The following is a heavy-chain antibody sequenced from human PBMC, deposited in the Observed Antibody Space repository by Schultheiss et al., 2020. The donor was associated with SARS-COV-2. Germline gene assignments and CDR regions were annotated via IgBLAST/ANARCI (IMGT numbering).Heavy chain of an antibody. CDR2: IYTSGST. CDR3: ARVGSSGYY. J-gene: IGHJ4*02. V-gene: IGHV4-59*10. D-gene: IGHD3-22*01. Sequence: SETLSLTCAVYGGSFSGYYWSWIRQPAGKGLEWIGRIYTSGSTYYNPSLKSRVTISVDTSKNQFSLKLSSVTAADTAVYYCARVGSSGYYWGQGTLVTVSS. CDR1: GGSFSGYY.